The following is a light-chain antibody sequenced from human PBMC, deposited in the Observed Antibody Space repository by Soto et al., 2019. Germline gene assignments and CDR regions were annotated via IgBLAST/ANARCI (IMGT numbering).Light chain of an antibody. J-gene: IGKJ2*02. CDR3: QQSYSSPRT. CDR2: AAD. Sequence: DIEMTQSPPSLSASVGDRVTITCRASQSIYHYLNWYQKKPGTAPKLLVYAADRLQSWVPSRFNGSGSGTDFTLTITNLQPADFATYYCQQSYSSPRTFGQGTELEIK. CDR1: QSIYHY. V-gene: IGKV1-39*01.